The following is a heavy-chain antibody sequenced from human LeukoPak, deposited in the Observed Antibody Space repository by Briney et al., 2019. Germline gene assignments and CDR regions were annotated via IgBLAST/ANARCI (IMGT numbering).Heavy chain of an antibody. J-gene: IGHJ6*03. V-gene: IGHV1-2*02. D-gene: IGHD6-13*01. CDR1: GYTFTGYY. CDR3: ARSPRYSSSWYERYYYYYYYMDV. CDR2: INPNSDGT. Sequence: ASVKVSCKASGYTFTGYYMHWVRQAPGQGLEWMGWINPNSDGTNYAQKFQGRVTMTRDTSISTAYMELSRLRSDDTAVYYCARSPRYSSSWYERYYYYYYYMDVWGKGTTVTVSS.